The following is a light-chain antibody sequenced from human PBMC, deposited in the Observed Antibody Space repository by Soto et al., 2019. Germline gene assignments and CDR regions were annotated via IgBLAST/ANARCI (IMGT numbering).Light chain of an antibody. CDR2: DAS. J-gene: IGKJ3*01. V-gene: IGKV3-11*01. CDR1: QSVGTS. Sequence: EIVLTQSPATLSLSPWERATLSCRASQSVGTSLAWYRQRPGQSPMRLIYDASNSGTGIPPRFSGSGSGTDFPLIITSLEPQDFAIYYCQQRSSWPKFTFGPGTKVDI. CDR3: QQRSSWPKFT.